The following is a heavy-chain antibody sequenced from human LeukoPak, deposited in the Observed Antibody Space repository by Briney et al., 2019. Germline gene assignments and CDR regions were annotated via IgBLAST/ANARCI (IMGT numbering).Heavy chain of an antibody. CDR1: GFTFSIFG. V-gene: IGHV3-48*04. D-gene: IGHD3-10*02. CDR2: ISSSGSTI. Sequence: PGGSLRLSCVASGFTFSIFGMHWVRQAPGKGLEWVSYISSSGSTIYYADSVKGRFTISRDNAKNSLYLQMNSLRAEDTAVYYCAELGITMIGGVWGKGTTVTISS. J-gene: IGHJ6*04. CDR3: AELGITMIGGV.